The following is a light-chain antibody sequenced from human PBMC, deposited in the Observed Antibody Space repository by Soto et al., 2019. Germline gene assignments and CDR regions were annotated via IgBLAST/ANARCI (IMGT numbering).Light chain of an antibody. CDR1: QSITTY. CDR2: AAS. Sequence: IQMTHSPSSLSASVLYRVTITFRASQSITTYLNWYRQKPGKAPKLLIYAASSLQSGVPSRFSGSGSETEFTLSISSLQPEDFATYFCQQIYSAPLTFGGGTKVDI. CDR3: QQIYSAPLT. V-gene: IGKV1-39*01. J-gene: IGKJ4*01.